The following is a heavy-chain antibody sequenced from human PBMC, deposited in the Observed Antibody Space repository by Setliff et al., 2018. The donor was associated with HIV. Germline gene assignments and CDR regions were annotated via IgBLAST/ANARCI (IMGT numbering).Heavy chain of an antibody. V-gene: IGHV4-34*01. CDR1: GGSFSGYY. Sequence: SETLSLTCAVYGGSFSGYYWSWIRQPPGKGLEWIGEINHSGSTSYNPSLKIRVSISVDTSKNQFSLKLSSVTAADTAVYYCARGGYSGYVLYWGQGTLVTVSS. J-gene: IGHJ4*02. CDR3: ARGGYSGYVLY. CDR2: INHSGST. D-gene: IGHD5-12*01.